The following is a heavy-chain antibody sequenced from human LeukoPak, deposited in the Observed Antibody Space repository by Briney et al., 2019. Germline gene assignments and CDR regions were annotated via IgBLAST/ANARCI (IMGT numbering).Heavy chain of an antibody. D-gene: IGHD6-13*01. CDR2: IYYSGST. J-gene: IGHJ5*02. CDR3: ARESIAAAGTCWLDT. CDR1: GGSISSYY. Sequence: SETLSLTCTVSGGSISSYYWSWIRQPPGKGLEWIVYIYYSGSTNYNPSLKSRVTISVDTSKNQFSLKLSSVTAADTALYYCARESIAAAGTCWLDTWGQGTLVTVSS. V-gene: IGHV4-59*01.